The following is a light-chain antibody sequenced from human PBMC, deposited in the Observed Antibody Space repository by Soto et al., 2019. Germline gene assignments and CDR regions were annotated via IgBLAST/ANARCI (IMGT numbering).Light chain of an antibody. Sequence: EIVLTQSPGTLSLAQGERAILSCRASQSVSSNYLAWYQQKPGQAPRLLIYGASSRATGIPDRFSGSGSGTDFTLTISRLEPEDFAVYHCQQYENSPWTFGQGTKVEIK. CDR3: QQYENSPWT. J-gene: IGKJ1*01. V-gene: IGKV3-20*01. CDR2: GAS. CDR1: QSVSSNY.